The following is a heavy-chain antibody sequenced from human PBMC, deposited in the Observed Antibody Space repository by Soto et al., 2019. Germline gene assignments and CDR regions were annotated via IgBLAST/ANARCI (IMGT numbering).Heavy chain of an antibody. J-gene: IGHJ4*02. CDR1: GFTFSSYG. D-gene: IGHD3-22*01. CDR3: ARDSKDDSSGYYAGFDY. CDR2: IYYDGSNK. Sequence: QVQLVESGGGVVQPGRSLRLSCAVSGFTFSSYGMNWVRQAPGKGREWVAAIYYDGSNKYYADSVRGRFTISRDNCKNTLYLHMNSLRAEDTAVYYCARDSKDDSSGYYAGFDYWGQGTLVTVSS. V-gene: IGHV3-33*01.